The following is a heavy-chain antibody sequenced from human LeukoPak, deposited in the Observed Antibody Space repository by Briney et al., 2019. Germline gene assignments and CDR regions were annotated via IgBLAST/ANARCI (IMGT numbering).Heavy chain of an antibody. CDR2: IIPIFGTA. V-gene: IGHV1-69*13. CDR1: GGTFSSYA. Sequence: ASVKVSCTASGGTFSSYAISWVRQAPGQGLEWMGGIIPIFGTANYAQKFQGRVTITADESTSTAYMELSSLRSEDTAVYYCAVAGELVRGAFDIWGQGTMVTVSS. J-gene: IGHJ3*02. CDR3: AVAGELVRGAFDI. D-gene: IGHD6-6*01.